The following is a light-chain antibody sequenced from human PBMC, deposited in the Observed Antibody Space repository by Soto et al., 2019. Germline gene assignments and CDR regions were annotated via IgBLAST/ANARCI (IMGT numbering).Light chain of an antibody. V-gene: IGKV1-27*01. CDR3: QKYNVGPGT. CDR2: AAS. CDR1: QGIGNY. Sequence: DIQMTQSPSSLSASVGDRVTITCRASQGIGNYLAWYQQKPGKVPKLLIFAASTLQSGVPSRFRGSGSGTDFTLTISSLQPEDVATYYCQKYNVGPGTFGPGTKVDIK. J-gene: IGKJ3*01.